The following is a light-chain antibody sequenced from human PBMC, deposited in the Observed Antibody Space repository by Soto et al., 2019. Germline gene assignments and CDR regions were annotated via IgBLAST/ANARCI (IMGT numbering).Light chain of an antibody. CDR3: QQYGPSPT. J-gene: IGKJ2*01. CDR1: ESVGSNY. V-gene: IGKV3-20*01. CDR2: GPS. Sequence: EIGLTQSPGTLSLSPGERATLSCRASESVGSNYLAWYQQKPGQAPRLLVYGPSTRATGIPDRFSGSGSVTEFTRTINRLDPEDFAVYFCQQYGPSPTFGQGTKVEIK.